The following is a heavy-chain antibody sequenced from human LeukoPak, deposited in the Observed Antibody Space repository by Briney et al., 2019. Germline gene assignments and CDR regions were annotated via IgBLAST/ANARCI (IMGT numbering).Heavy chain of an antibody. CDR3: ARGQVVREF. CDR1: GGSINSYY. J-gene: IGHJ4*02. V-gene: IGHV4-59*12. D-gene: IGHD3-10*01. CDR2: IYYSGST. Sequence: SETLSLTCTVSGGSINSYYWSWIRQPPGKGLEWIGYIYYSGSTNYNPSLKSRVTISVDTSKNQFSLKLNSVTAADTAVYYCARGQVVREFWGQGTLVTVSS.